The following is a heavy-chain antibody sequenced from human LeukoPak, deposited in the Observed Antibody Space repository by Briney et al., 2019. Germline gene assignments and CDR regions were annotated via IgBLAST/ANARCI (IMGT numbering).Heavy chain of an antibody. D-gene: IGHD2-2*01. CDR3: ARVPAAILVYFDY. CDR1: GYTFTSYG. Sequence: ASVKVSCKASGYTFTSYGISWVRQAPGQGLEWMGWINPNSGGTNYAQKFQGRVTMTRDTSISTAYMELSRLRSDDTAVYYCARVPAAILVYFDYWGQGTLVTVSS. V-gene: IGHV1-2*02. CDR2: INPNSGGT. J-gene: IGHJ4*02.